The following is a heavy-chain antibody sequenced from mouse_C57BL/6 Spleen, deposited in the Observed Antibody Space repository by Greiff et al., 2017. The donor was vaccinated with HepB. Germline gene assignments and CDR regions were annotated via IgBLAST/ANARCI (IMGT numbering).Heavy chain of an antibody. D-gene: IGHD6-1*01. CDR1: GFNIKDYY. V-gene: IGHV14-1*01. J-gene: IGHJ1*01. Sequence: EVQLQQSGAELVRPGASVKLSCTASGFNIKDYYMHWVKQRPEQGLEWIGRIDPEDGDTEYAPKFQGKATMTEDTSSNTAYLQLSSLTSEDTAVYYCTGGSLTTFAVWGPGTTVPVSS. CDR2: IDPEDGDT. CDR3: TGGSLTTFAV.